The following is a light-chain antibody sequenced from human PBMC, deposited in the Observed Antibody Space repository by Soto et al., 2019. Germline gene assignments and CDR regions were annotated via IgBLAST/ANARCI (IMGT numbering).Light chain of an antibody. CDR2: EVS. V-gene: IGLV2-14*01. CDR1: SSDVGGYSR. Sequence: QSALTQPVSVSGSPGQSITISCTGTSSDVGGYSRVSWYQHHPGKAPKLIIYEVSDRPSGVSNRFSGSKSGNTASLTISGLQAEDEADYYCNSYTSSNTRVFGTGTKLTVL. CDR3: NSYTSSNTRV. J-gene: IGLJ1*01.